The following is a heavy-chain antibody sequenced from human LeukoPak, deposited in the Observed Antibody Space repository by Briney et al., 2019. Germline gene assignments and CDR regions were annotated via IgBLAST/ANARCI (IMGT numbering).Heavy chain of an antibody. CDR2: INNDGSST. D-gene: IGHD6-13*01. CDR3: ASAAAGTRNGFDI. Sequence: PWGSLRLSCAASGLTLSSHWMHWVRQVPGKGLEWVSRINNDGSSTNNADSVKGRFTISRDNAKNTLYLQMNSLRVEDTAVYYCASAAAGTRNGFDIWGQGTMVTVSS. CDR1: GLTLSSHW. J-gene: IGHJ3*02. V-gene: IGHV3-74*01.